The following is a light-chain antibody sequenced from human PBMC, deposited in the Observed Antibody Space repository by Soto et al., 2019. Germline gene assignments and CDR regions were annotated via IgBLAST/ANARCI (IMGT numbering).Light chain of an antibody. CDR3: CSYAGGSLPNYV. CDR2: EGS. Sequence: QSVLTQPASVSGSPGQSITISCTGTSSDVGSYNLVSWYQQHPGKAPKLMIYEGSKRPSGVSNRFSGSKSGNTASLTISGLQAEDEADYYCCSYAGGSLPNYVFGTGTKVTVL. CDR1: SSDVGSYNL. J-gene: IGLJ1*01. V-gene: IGLV2-23*01.